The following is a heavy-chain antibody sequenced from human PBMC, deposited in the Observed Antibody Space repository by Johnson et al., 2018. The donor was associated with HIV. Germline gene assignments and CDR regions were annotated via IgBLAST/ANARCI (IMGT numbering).Heavy chain of an antibody. Sequence: VQLVESGGGLVQPGGSLRLSCAASGFTFSDAWMNWVRQAPGKGLEWVGRVKSKTDGGTTDYAAPVRCRFTISRDGSKNTLDLQMNSLKTEDTAVYYCTTGLYWNDAFDIWGQGTMVTVSS. D-gene: IGHD1-1*01. J-gene: IGHJ3*02. CDR1: GFTFSDAW. V-gene: IGHV3-15*01. CDR2: VKSKTDGGTT. CDR3: TTGLYWNDAFDI.